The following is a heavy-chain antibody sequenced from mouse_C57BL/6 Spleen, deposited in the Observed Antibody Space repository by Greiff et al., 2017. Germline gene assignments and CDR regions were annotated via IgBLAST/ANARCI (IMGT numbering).Heavy chain of an antibody. J-gene: IGHJ4*01. CDR1: GYSFTSGYD. D-gene: IGHD2-12*01. CDR2: ISYSGST. V-gene: IGHV3-1*01. CDR3: AISYRYGPWDY. Sequence: EVKLQESGPGMVKPSQSLSLSCTVTGYSFTSGYDWHWIRHFPGNKLEWMGYISYSGSTNYNPSLKRRISFTHDTSKNQCFLKLNSVTTEDTATYYCAISYRYGPWDYWGKGTSVTVSS.